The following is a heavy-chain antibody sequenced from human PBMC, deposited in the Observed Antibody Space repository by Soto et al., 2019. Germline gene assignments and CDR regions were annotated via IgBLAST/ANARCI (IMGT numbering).Heavy chain of an antibody. V-gene: IGHV3-7*05. J-gene: IGHJ6*02. D-gene: IGHD2-8*01. CDR1: GFTFSSYW. CDR3: AREHQEPMVYAILGSSGWRYGMDV. CDR2: IKQDGSEK. Sequence: EVQLVESGGGLVQPGGSLRLSCAASGFTFSSYWMSWVRQAPGKGLEWVANIKQDGSEKYYVDSVKGRFTISRDNAKNSLYLQMNSLRAEDTAVYYCAREHQEPMVYAILGSSGWRYGMDVWGQGTTGTVSS.